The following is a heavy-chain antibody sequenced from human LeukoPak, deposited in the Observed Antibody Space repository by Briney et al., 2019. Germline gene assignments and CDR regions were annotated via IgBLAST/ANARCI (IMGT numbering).Heavy chain of an antibody. CDR3: ARAGYGDPHFDF. V-gene: IGHV3-33*01. J-gene: IGHJ4*02. CDR1: GFTFSNYG. D-gene: IGHD4-17*01. Sequence: GGSLRLPCAASGFTFSNYGMHWVRQAPGKGLEWVAPIWYDGSNKYYGDSVKGRFTISRDNSKNTLYLQMNSLRAEDTAAYYCARAGYGDPHFDFWGQGTLVTVSS. CDR2: IWYDGSNK.